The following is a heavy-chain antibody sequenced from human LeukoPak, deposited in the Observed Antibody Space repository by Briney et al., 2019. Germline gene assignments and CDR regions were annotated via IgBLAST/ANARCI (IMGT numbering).Heavy chain of an antibody. CDR2: ISAYNGNT. Sequence: ASLKASSTPSVYTFTTYGISWVRQAPGQGLEWMGWISAYNGNTNNAQKLQGRVTMTTDTSTSTAYMELRSLRSDDTAVYYCAREMTTVTTGFDYWGQGTLVTVSS. CDR3: AREMTTVTTGFDY. J-gene: IGHJ4*02. V-gene: IGHV1-18*01. D-gene: IGHD4-17*01. CDR1: VYTFTTYG.